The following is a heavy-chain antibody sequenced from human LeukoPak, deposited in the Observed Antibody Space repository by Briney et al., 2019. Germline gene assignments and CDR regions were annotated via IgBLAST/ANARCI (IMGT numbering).Heavy chain of an antibody. Sequence: PSETLSLTCTVSGGSISGSSYYWGWIRQPPGKGLEWIGEINHSGSTNYNPSLKSRVTISVDTSKNQFSLKLSSVTAADTAVYYCARKLRGSGLDYWGQGTLVTVSS. V-gene: IGHV4-39*07. CDR2: INHSGST. CDR1: GGSISGSSYY. J-gene: IGHJ4*02. D-gene: IGHD3-16*01. CDR3: ARKLRGSGLDY.